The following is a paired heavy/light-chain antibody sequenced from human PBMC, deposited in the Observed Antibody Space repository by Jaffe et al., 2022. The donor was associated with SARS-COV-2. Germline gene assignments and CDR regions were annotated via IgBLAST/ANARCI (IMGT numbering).Light chain of an antibody. V-gene: IGLV10-54*04. J-gene: IGLJ2*01. CDR2: RNN. Sequence: QAGLTQPPSVSNGLRQTATLTCTGNSNNVGNQGAAWLQQHQGHPPKVLSYRNNNRPSRISERFSASRSGNTASLTITGLQPEDEADYYCSAWDRSLNAVVFGGGTRLTVL. CDR3: SAWDRSLNAVV. CDR1: SNNVGNQG.
Heavy chain of an antibody. CDR1: GFTFSNYW. Sequence: EVRLVESGGGLVQPGGSLRLSCAASGFTFSNYWMHWVRQAPGKEMVWVSRIDGDGSSTSYADSVQGRFSISRDNAKNTVNLEMNSLRAEDTAMYYCGTVFEFWGQGVLVTVSS. V-gene: IGHV3-74*01. CDR3: GTVFEF. J-gene: IGHJ4*02. CDR2: IDGDGSST.